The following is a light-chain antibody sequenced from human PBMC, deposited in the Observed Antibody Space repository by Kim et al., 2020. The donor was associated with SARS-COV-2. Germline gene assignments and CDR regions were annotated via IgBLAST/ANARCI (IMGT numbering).Light chain of an antibody. J-gene: IGLJ1*01. CDR2: GLS. V-gene: IGLV2-18*02. CDR3: SSYTTSNTYV. Sequence: GQSVTIACTGTSSDVNTYSGVSWYQQPPGTAPKLIIYGLSNRPPGVPDRFSGSKSGNTASLTISGLQAEDEADYYCSSYTTSNTYVFGTGTKVTVL. CDR1: SSDVNTYSG.